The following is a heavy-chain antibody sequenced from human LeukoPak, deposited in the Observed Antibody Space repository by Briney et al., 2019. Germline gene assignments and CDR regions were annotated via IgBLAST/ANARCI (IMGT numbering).Heavy chain of an antibody. CDR1: GFTFSSFN. CDR3: ASASSGGSCYL. V-gene: IGHV3-21*01. Sequence: GGSLRLSCATSGFTFSSFNMNWVRQAPGKGLEWVSHISSSSDYISYADSVKGRFTISRDNAKNSLYLQMNSLRAEDMAVYYCASASSGGSCYLWGQGTLVTVSS. J-gene: IGHJ5*02. CDR2: ISSSSDYI. D-gene: IGHD2-15*01.